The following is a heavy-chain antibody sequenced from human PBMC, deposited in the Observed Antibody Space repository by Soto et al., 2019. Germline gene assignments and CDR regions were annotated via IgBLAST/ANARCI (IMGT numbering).Heavy chain of an antibody. CDR1: GFTFSDFY. V-gene: IGHV3-11*06. J-gene: IGHJ4*02. CDR2: ISSSSSYI. CDR3: ARSLDYGDLDY. Sequence: QVHLVESGGGLVKPGGSLRLSCAASGFTFSDFYMSWIRQSPGKGLEWVSHISSSSSYILYADSVKGRFTISRDNAKKSLSLHMNSLRVEDTAVYYCARSLDYGDLDYWGQGTLVTVSS. D-gene: IGHD4-17*01.